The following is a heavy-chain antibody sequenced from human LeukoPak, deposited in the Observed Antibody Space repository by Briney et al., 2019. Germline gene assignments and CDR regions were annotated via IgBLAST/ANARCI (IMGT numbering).Heavy chain of an antibody. V-gene: IGHV7-4-1*02. CDR1: GYTFTSYA. CDR3: ARDRWDKVTMVRGVIGPDY. Sequence: ASVKVSCKASGYTFTSYAMNWVRQAPGQGLEWMGWINTNTGGPTYAQGFTGRFVFSLATSVSTAYLQISSLKAEDTAVYYCARDRWDKVTMVRGVIGPDYWGQGTLVTVSS. CDR2: INTNTGGP. D-gene: IGHD3-10*01. J-gene: IGHJ4*02.